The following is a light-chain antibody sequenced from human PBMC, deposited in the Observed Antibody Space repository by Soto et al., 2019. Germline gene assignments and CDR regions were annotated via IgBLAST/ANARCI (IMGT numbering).Light chain of an antibody. CDR1: QSVSSSY. CDR2: GAS. Sequence: IVLTQSPGTLSLSPGERATLSCRASQSVSSSYLAWYQQKPGQAPRLLIYGASSRATGIPDRFSGSGSGTDFTLTISRLEPEDFAVYYCQQYGSSLLTFGGGTKLEIK. J-gene: IGKJ4*01. V-gene: IGKV3-20*01. CDR3: QQYGSSLLT.